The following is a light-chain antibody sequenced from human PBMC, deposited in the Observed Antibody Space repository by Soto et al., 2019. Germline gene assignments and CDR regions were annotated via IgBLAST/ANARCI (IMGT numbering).Light chain of an antibody. V-gene: IGLV2-8*01. CDR2: EVS. Sequence: QSVLTQPPSASGSPGQSVTISCTGTSSDVGGYNYVSWYQQYPGKAPKLMIYEVSKRPSGVPDRFSGSKSGNTASLTVSGLQAEDEADYYCCSSVGSNYVFGTGTKLTVL. CDR1: SSDVGGYNY. CDR3: CSSVGSNYV. J-gene: IGLJ1*01.